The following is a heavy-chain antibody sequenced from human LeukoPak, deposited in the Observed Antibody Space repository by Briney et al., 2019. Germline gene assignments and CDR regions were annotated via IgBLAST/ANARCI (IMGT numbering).Heavy chain of an antibody. CDR2: ISGSGGST. CDR1: GFTFSSYG. J-gene: IGHJ4*02. D-gene: IGHD3-22*01. CDR3: AKLLSQYDSSGYYYFEY. Sequence: GGSLRLSCAASGFTFSSYGMHWVRQAPGKGLEWVSGISGSGGSTYYADSVKGRFTISRDNSKNTVSLQMNSLRAEDTAVYYCAKLLSQYDSSGYYYFEYWGQGTLVTVSS. V-gene: IGHV3-23*01.